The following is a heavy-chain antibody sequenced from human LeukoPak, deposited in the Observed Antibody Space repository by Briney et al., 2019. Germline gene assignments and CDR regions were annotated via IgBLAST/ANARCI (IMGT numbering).Heavy chain of an antibody. CDR1: GGSVSSGGYS. V-gene: IGHV4-30-2*01. CDR3: ARAILDVFGSGVDAFDI. CDR2: IYHSRST. Sequence: PSETLSLTCAVSGGSVSSGGYSWSWIRQPPGKGLEWIVYIYHSRSTYYNPSLKSRVTISVDRSKNQFSLKLSSVTAADTAVYYCARAILDVFGSGVDAFDIWGQGTMVTVSS. D-gene: IGHD3-10*01. J-gene: IGHJ3*02.